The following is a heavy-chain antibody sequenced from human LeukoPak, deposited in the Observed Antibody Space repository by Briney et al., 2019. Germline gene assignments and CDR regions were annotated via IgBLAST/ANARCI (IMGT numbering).Heavy chain of an antibody. J-gene: IGHJ1*01. CDR2: MYSGGTT. V-gene: IGHV3-66*01. D-gene: IGHD3-10*01. Sequence: GGSLRLSCAASGLTISNNFMGWVRQAPGKGLEWVSLMYSGGTTYSADSVKGRFIISRDNSKNTLHLQMNSLRVEDTAVYYCARDTDYYGSGRHGYFDHWGQGTLVTVSS. CDR1: GLTISNNF. CDR3: ARDTDYYGSGRHGYFDH.